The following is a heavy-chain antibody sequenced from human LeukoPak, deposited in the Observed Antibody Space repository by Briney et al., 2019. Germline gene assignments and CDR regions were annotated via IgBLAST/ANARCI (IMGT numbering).Heavy chain of an antibody. V-gene: IGHV3-23*01. J-gene: IGHJ4*02. Sequence: GGSLRLSCAASGFTFSSYAMSWVRQAPGKGLEWVSAISGSGGSTYYADSVKGRFTISRDNSKSTLYLQMNSLRAEDTAVYYCAKARQKMVVAATDYWGQGTLVTVSS. CDR2: ISGSGGST. CDR3: AKARQKMVVAATDY. D-gene: IGHD2-15*01. CDR1: GFTFSSYA.